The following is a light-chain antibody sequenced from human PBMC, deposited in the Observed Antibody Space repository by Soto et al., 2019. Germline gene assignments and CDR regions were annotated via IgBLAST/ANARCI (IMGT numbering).Light chain of an antibody. CDR2: DAS. Sequence: DIQMPQSPSPXSASVGDRVTSTCQASQDITTNLNWYQQKPGKAPKLLIQDASNLEPRCPSRFSGSGPATRFTFTIRSLLPADFSPYYRQQYDKLSLTFGPETKVD. CDR1: QDITTN. CDR3: QQYDKLSLT. J-gene: IGKJ3*01. V-gene: IGKV1-33*01.